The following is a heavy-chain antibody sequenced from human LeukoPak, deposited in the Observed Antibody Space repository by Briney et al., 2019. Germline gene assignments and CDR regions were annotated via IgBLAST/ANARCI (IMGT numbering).Heavy chain of an antibody. CDR2: MNPNSGNT. J-gene: IGHJ5*02. V-gene: IGHV1-8*01. Sequence: VASVKVSCKASGYTFTGYDINWVRQATGQGLEWMGWMNPNSGNTGYAQKFQGRVTMTRNTSISTAYMELSSLRSEDTAVYYCARLETILLWFGEQVNWFDPWGQGTLVTVSS. D-gene: IGHD3-10*01. CDR3: ARLETILLWFGEQVNWFDP. CDR1: GYTFTGYD.